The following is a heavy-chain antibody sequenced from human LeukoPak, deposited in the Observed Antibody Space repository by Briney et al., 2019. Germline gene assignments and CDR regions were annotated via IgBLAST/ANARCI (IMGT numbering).Heavy chain of an antibody. Sequence: GGSLRLSCTASGFTFSDSYMNWVRQAPGKGPEWISLISTSSGYTDYADSVKGRFTISRDNAKNSLYLQMDSVRVEDTAMYYCAYESSGYHQRSDAFAIWGRGTVVIVPS. D-gene: IGHD3-22*01. V-gene: IGHV3-11*06. CDR1: GFTFSDSY. CDR2: ISTSSGYT. CDR3: AYESSGYHQRSDAFAI. J-gene: IGHJ3*02.